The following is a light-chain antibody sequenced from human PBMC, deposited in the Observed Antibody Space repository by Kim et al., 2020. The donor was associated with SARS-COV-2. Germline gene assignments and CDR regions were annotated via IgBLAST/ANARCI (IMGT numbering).Light chain of an antibody. V-gene: IGKV1-6*01. Sequence: AIQMTQSPSSLSASVGDRVVITCRASGVIRNDLAWYQQKPGKAPRLLIYGASILESGVPSRFSGSGSGTYFTLIISSLQPEDTATYYCLHDYAYPRTFGQGTKVEIK. J-gene: IGKJ1*01. CDR1: GVIRND. CDR2: GAS. CDR3: LHDYAYPRT.